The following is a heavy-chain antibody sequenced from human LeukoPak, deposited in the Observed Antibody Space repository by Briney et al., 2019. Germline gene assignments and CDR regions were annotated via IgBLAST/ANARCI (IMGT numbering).Heavy chain of an antibody. CDR3: ARDLAWGADLMGPTDDWLDP. J-gene: IGHJ5*02. CDR2: ISAYNGNT. V-gene: IGHV1-18*01. D-gene: IGHD1-26*01. CDR1: GYTFTSYG. Sequence: AASVKVSCKASGYTFTSYGISWVRQAPGQGLEWMGWISAYNGNTNYAQKLQGRVTMTTDTSTSTAYMELRSLRSDDTAVYYCARDLAWGADLMGPTDDWLDPWGQGTLVTVSS.